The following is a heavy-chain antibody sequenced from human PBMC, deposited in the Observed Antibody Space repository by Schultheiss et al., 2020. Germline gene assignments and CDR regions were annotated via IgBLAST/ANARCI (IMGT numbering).Heavy chain of an antibody. V-gene: IGHV4-39*07. D-gene: IGHD3-10*01. Sequence: SETLSLTCTVSGGSISSGSYYWSWVRQPPGKGLEWIGEINHSGSTNYNPSLKSRVTISVDTSKNQFSLKLSSVTAADTAVYYCAKVRFGEPSYWGQGTLVTVSS. J-gene: IGHJ4*02. CDR2: INHSGST. CDR1: GGSISSGSYY. CDR3: AKVRFGEPSY.